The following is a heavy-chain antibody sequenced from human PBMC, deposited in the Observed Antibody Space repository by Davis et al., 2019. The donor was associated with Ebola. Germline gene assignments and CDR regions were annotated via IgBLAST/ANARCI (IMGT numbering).Heavy chain of an antibody. J-gene: IGHJ6*02. CDR1: GFSFSTYW. V-gene: IGHV3-7*03. D-gene: IGHD6-13*01. CDR3: ATLRGSSSWYSNYYFYGMDV. CDR2: IRQDGSQR. Sequence: PGGSLRLSCEGSGFSFSTYWMTWVRQAPGKGLEWVANIRQDGSQRYYVDSVKGRFTISRDNAINSMYLQMNSLKDEDTAVYYCATLRGSSSWYSNYYFYGMDVWGQGTTVTVSS.